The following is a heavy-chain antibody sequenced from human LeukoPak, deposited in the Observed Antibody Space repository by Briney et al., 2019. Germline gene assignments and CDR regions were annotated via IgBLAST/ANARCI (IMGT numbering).Heavy chain of an antibody. V-gene: IGHV4-39*02. Sequence: PSETLSLTCTVSGGSISSNSYYWGWIRQPPGKGLEWIGSIYYSGSTYYNPSLKSRVTISVDTSKNHFSLKLSSVTAADTAVYYCARDTRSSGWPNWYFDLWGRGTLVTVSS. CDR1: GGSISSNSYY. CDR3: ARDTRSSGWPNWYFDL. D-gene: IGHD6-19*01. CDR2: IYYSGST. J-gene: IGHJ2*01.